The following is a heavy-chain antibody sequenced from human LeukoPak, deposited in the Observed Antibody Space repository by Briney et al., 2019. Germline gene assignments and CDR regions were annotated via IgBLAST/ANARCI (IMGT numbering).Heavy chain of an antibody. CDR2: IKSKTDGGTT. J-gene: IGHJ4*02. D-gene: IGHD3-3*01. CDR1: GFTFSNAW. Sequence: GGSLRLSCAASGFTFSNAWMSWVRQAPGKGLEWVGHIKSKTDGGTTDYAAHVKGRFTISRDDSKTTLDLQMNSLKTEDTAVYYRTTDEWTWGQGTLVTVSS. V-gene: IGHV3-15*01. CDR3: TTDEWT.